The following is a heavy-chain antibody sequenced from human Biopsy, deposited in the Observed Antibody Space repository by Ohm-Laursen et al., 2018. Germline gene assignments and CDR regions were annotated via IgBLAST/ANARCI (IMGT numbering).Heavy chain of an antibody. V-gene: IGHV4-59*07. Sequence: SDTLSLTCTVSGGSISSDYWSWIRQTPGKGLEWIGYIYYSGSTNYNPSLKSRVTISVDTSKNQFSLRLNSVTAADTAVHYCARATNSTGWPYYYFYGMDVWGQGTTVTVSS. J-gene: IGHJ6*02. CDR3: ARATNSTGWPYYYFYGMDV. CDR2: IYYSGST. D-gene: IGHD2/OR15-2a*01. CDR1: GGSISSDY.